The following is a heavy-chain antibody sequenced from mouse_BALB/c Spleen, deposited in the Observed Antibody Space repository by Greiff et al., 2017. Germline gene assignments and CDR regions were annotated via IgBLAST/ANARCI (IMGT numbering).Heavy chain of an antibody. CDR2: ISSGGGST. V-gene: IGHV5-12-1*01. CDR3: ARLSYYYGAMDY. CDR1: GFAFSSYD. J-gene: IGHJ4*01. D-gene: IGHD1-1*01. Sequence: EVQVVESGGGLVKPGGSLKLSCAASGFAFSSYDMSWVRQTPEKRLEWVAYISSGGGSTYYPDTVKGRFTISRDNAKNTLYLQMSSLKSEDTAMYYCARLSYYYGAMDYWGQGTSVTVSS.